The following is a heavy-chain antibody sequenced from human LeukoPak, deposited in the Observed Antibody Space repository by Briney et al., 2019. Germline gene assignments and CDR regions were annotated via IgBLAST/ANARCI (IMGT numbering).Heavy chain of an antibody. D-gene: IGHD2-21*01. CDR1: GFTFSSYA. V-gene: IGHV3-23*01. CDR3: AKPYDVVDDAFDI. J-gene: IGHJ3*02. Sequence: GGSLRLSCAASGFTFSSYAMSWVRQAPGKGLEWVSAISGSGGSTYYADSVKGRFTISRDNSKNTLYLQMNSLRAEDTAVYYCAKPYDVVDDAFDIWGQATMVTVSS. CDR2: ISGSGGST.